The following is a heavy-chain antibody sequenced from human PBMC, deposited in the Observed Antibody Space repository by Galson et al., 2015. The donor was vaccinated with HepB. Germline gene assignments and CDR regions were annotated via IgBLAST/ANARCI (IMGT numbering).Heavy chain of an antibody. Sequence: TLSLTCAVYGGSFSGYYWSWIRQPPGKGLEWIGEINHSGSTNYNPSLKSRVTISLDTSKNQFSLKLSSVTAADTAVYYCARGRSGYYYYYYGMDVWGQGTTVTVSS. CDR1: GGSFSGYY. CDR3: ARGRSGYYYYYYGMDV. V-gene: IGHV4-34*01. CDR2: INHSGST. J-gene: IGHJ6*02. D-gene: IGHD3-22*01.